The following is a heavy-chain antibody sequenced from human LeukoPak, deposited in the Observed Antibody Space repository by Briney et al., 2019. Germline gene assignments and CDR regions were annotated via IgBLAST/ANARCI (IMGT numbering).Heavy chain of an antibody. D-gene: IGHD4-17*01. J-gene: IGHJ2*01. V-gene: IGHV4-4*07. CDR1: GGSISSYY. CDR2: IYTSGNT. Sequence: PSETLSLTCTVSGGSISSYYWSWIRQPAGKGLEWIGRIYTSGNTNYNPSLKSRVTMSVDTSMNQFSLKLSSVTAADTAVYYCARRMTPMTTGWLYWYFDLWGRGTLVTVSS. CDR3: ARRMTPMTTGWLYWYFDL.